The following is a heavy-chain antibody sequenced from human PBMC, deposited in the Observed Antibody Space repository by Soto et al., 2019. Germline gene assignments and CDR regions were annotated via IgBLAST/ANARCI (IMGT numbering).Heavy chain of an antibody. CDR2: IYPGDSDT. CDR1: GYSFTSYW. J-gene: IGHJ3*02. V-gene: IGHV5-51*01. D-gene: IGHD1-26*01. Sequence: GESLKISCKGSGYSFTSYWIGWVRQMPGKGLEWMGIIYPGDSDTRYSPSLQGQVTISADKSISTAYLQWSSLKASDTAMYYCATPRVGASSLVAFDIWGQGTMVTVSS. CDR3: ATPRVGASSLVAFDI.